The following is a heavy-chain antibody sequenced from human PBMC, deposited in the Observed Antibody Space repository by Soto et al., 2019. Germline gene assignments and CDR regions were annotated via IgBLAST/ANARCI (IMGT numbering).Heavy chain of an antibody. CDR2: VKPNNGDT. V-gene: IGHV1-2*02. J-gene: IGHJ4*02. Sequence: QVQLVQSGAEVRKPGASVKVSCRASGYRFTGYYIHWVRQAPGQGLEWMGWVKPNNGDTDDAQKFRGRVTLTGDTSISTAYMELYRLRSDDTAAYYCARGLTKSSGRGGIFDFWGQGTLVTVSS. CDR1: GYRFTGYY. D-gene: IGHD3-22*01. CDR3: ARGLTKSSGRGGIFDF.